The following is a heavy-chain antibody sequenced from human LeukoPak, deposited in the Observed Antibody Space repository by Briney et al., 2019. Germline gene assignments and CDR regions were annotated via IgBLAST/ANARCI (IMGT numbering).Heavy chain of an antibody. CDR3: AKDYDILTGSSSGFDP. D-gene: IGHD3-9*01. Sequence: PGGSLRLSCAASGFTFSSYAMHWVRQAPGKGLEWVAVIWYDGSNKYYADSVKGRFTISRDNSKNTLYLQMNSLRAEDTAVYYCAKDYDILTGSSSGFDPWGQGTLVTVSS. CDR1: GFTFSSYA. CDR2: IWYDGSNK. V-gene: IGHV3-33*06. J-gene: IGHJ5*02.